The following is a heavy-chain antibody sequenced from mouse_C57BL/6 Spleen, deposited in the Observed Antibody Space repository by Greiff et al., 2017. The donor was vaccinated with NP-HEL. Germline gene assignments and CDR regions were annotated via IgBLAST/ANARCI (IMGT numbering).Heavy chain of an antibody. V-gene: IGHV1-15*01. CDR3: TRAYSNYADY. J-gene: IGHJ2*01. CDR1: GYTFTDYE. CDR2: IDPETGGT. Sequence: QVQLKESGAELVRPGASVTLSCKASGYTFTDYEMHWVKQTPVHGLEWIGAIDPETGGTAYNQKFKGKAILTADKSSSTAYMELRSLTSEDSAVYYCTRAYSNYADYWGQGTTLTVSS. D-gene: IGHD2-5*01.